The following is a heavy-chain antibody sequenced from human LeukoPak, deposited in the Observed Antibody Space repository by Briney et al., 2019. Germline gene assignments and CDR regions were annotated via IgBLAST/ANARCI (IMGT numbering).Heavy chain of an antibody. V-gene: IGHV4-30-2*01. D-gene: IGHD6-13*01. CDR2: IYHSGST. CDR3: ARVRNIAAARARWFDP. J-gene: IGHJ5*02. Sequence: PSETLSLTCTVSGGSISSGGYYWSWIRQPPGKGLEWIGYIYHSGSTYYNPSLKSRVTISVDRSKNQFSLKLSSVTAADTAVYYCARVRNIAAARARWFDPWGQGTLVTVSS. CDR1: GGSISSGGYY.